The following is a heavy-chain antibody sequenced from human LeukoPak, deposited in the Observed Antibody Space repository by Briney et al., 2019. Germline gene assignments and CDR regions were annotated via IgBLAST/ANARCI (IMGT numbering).Heavy chain of an antibody. D-gene: IGHD2-21*02. J-gene: IGHJ4*02. V-gene: IGHV4-39*07. Sequence: PSETLSLTRTVSGGSISSSSYYWGWIRQPPGKGLEWIGSIYYSGSTYYNPSLKSRVTISVDTSKNRFSLKLSSVTAADTAVYYCARSPLNIVVVTAPYFDYWGQGTLVTVSS. CDR2: IYYSGST. CDR3: ARSPLNIVVVTAPYFDY. CDR1: GGSISSSSYY.